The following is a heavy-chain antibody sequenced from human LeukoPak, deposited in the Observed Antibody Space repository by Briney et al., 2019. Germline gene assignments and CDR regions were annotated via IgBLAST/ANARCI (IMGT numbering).Heavy chain of an antibody. Sequence: SETLSLTCAVSGGSISSSNWWSWVRQPPGKGLEWIGEIYHSGSTNYNPSLKSRVTISVDTSKNQFSLKLSSVTAADTAVYYCARGVAYDPRRGESWGFDYWGQGTLVTVSS. J-gene: IGHJ4*02. CDR2: IYHSGST. CDR3: ARGVAYDPRRGESWGFDY. V-gene: IGHV4-4*02. D-gene: IGHD2-21*01. CDR1: GGSISSSNW.